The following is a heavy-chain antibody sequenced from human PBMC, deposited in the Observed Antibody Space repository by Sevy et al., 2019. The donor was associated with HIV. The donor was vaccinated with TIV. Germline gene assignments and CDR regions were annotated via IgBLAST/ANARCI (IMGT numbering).Heavy chain of an antibody. Sequence: VKVSCKASGGTFSSYAISWVRQAPRQGLERMGGIIPIFRTANYAQKFQGRVTITADESTSTAYMELSSLRSEDTAVYYCAREGAHIVVVLAATRGSYYYGMDVWGQGTTVIVSS. CDR3: AREGAHIVVVLAATRGSYYYGMDV. V-gene: IGHV1-69*13. CDR2: IIPIFRTA. J-gene: IGHJ6*02. D-gene: IGHD2-15*01. CDR1: GGTFSSYA.